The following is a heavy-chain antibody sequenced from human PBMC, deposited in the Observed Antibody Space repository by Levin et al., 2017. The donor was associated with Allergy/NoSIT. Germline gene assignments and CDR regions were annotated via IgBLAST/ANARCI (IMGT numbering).Heavy chain of an antibody. J-gene: IGHJ4*02. Sequence: PGGSLRLSCAASGFTFSKYDMHWVRLAAGKGLEWVSAIGLAGDTYYPDSVKGRFTISREDAKNSLYLQMNSLRAGDTAVYYCARGGFMVRGIDLPDYWGQGTLVTVSS. CDR1: GFTFSKYD. CDR2: IGLAGDT. D-gene: IGHD4/OR15-4a*01. V-gene: IGHV3-13*04. CDR3: ARGGFMVRGIDLPDY.